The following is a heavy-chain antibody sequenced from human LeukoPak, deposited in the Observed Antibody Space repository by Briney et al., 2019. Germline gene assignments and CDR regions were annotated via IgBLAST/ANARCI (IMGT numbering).Heavy chain of an antibody. Sequence: PSETLSLTCTVSGGSISIYYWNWIRQPAGKRLEWIGRIFTSGITNYNPSLKSRVTMSVDTSKNQFPLNLSSVTAADTAVYYCARESSGSYYNPQGYMDVWGKGTTVTVSS. J-gene: IGHJ6*03. CDR2: IFTSGIT. V-gene: IGHV4-4*07. D-gene: IGHD3-10*01. CDR1: GGSISIYY. CDR3: ARESSGSYYNPQGYMDV.